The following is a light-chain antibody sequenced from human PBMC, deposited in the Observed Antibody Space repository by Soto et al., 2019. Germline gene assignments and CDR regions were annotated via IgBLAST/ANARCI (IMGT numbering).Light chain of an antibody. Sequence: DIQMTQSPSTLSASVGDRVTITCRASESIRTWLAWYQHKPGKAPKFLIYAASTLESGVPSRFSGSGSGTDFTLTISSLQLEDFATYYCQQNYSTPLAFGGGTKVDIK. CDR3: QQNYSTPLA. CDR2: AAS. CDR1: ESIRTW. V-gene: IGKV1-39*01. J-gene: IGKJ4*01.